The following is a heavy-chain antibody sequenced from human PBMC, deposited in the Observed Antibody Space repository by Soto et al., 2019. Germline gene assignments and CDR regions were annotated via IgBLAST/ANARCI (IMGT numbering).Heavy chain of an antibody. CDR1: GGSISSSSYY. J-gene: IGHJ6*02. CDR3: ARHHPPYYDFWSGYLDTVFDYGMDV. D-gene: IGHD3-3*01. V-gene: IGHV4-39*01. Sequence: SETLSLTCTVSGGSISSSSYYWGWIRQPPGKGLEWIGSIYYSGSTYYNPSLKSRVTISVDTSKNQFSLTLSSVTAADTAVYYCARHHPPYYDFWSGYLDTVFDYGMDVWGQGTTVTVSS. CDR2: IYYSGST.